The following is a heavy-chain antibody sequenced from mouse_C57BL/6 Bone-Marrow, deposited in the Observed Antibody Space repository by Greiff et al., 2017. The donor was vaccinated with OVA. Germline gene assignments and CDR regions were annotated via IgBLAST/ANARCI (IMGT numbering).Heavy chain of an antibody. Sequence: QVQLQQSGAELAKPGASVKLSCKASGYTFTSYWMHWVKQRPGQGLEWIGYINPSSGYTKYNQKFKDKATLTADKSSSTAYMQLSSLTYDDSAVYYCAKIYYGYPYAMDYWGQGTSVTVSS. CDR1: GYTFTSYW. J-gene: IGHJ4*01. V-gene: IGHV1-7*01. D-gene: IGHD2-2*01. CDR3: AKIYYGYPYAMDY. CDR2: INPSSGYT.